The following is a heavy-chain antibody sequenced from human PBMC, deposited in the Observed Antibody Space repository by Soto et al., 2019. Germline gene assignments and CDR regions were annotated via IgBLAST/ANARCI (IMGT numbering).Heavy chain of an antibody. Sequence: GGSLRLSCAASGFTFSSYAMHWVRQAPGKGLEWVAVISYDGSNKYYADSVKGRFTISRDNSKNTLYLQMNSLRAEDTAVYYCARSWRGYSGYAQHYYGMDVWGQGTTVTVSS. CDR3: ARSWRGYSGYAQHYYGMDV. D-gene: IGHD5-12*01. CDR2: ISYDGSNK. CDR1: GFTFSSYA. J-gene: IGHJ6*02. V-gene: IGHV3-30-3*01.